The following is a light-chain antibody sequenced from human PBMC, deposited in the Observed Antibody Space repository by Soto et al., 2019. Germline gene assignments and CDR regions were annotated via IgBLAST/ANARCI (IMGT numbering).Light chain of an antibody. CDR3: TSYTSSSTQV. Sequence: QSALAQPASVSGSPGQSITISCTGTSSDVGGYDYVSWYQQHPGTAPRLIIFEVTNRPSGVSSRFSGSKSGNTASLTISGLQAEDEADYYCTSYTSSSTQVFGTGTKGTVL. CDR2: EVT. J-gene: IGLJ1*01. CDR1: SSDVGGYDY. V-gene: IGLV2-14*01.